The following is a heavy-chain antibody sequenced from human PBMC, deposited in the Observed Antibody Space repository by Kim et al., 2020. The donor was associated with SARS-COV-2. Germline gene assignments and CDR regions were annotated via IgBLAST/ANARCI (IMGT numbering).Heavy chain of an antibody. CDR1: GGSISSSNW. V-gene: IGHV4-4*02. D-gene: IGHD6-19*01. CDR2: IYHSGST. Sequence: SETLSLTCAVSGGSISSSNWWSWVRQPPGKGLEWIGEIYHSGSTNYNPSLKSRVTISVDKSKNQFSLKLSSVTAADTAVYYCARYGGGVAGTGKEDYFDYWGQGTLVTVSS. J-gene: IGHJ4*02. CDR3: ARYGGGVAGTGKEDYFDY.